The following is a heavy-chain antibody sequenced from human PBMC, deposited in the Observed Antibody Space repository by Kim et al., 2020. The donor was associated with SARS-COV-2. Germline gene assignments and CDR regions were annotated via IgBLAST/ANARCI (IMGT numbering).Heavy chain of an antibody. Sequence: PPLKSRATMSVDTSKNQFSLKLSSVTAADTAVYYCARLNDGVAAAGTDYWGQGTLVTVSS. CDR3: ARLNDGVAAAGTDY. J-gene: IGHJ4*02. V-gene: IGHV4-59*10. D-gene: IGHD6-13*01.